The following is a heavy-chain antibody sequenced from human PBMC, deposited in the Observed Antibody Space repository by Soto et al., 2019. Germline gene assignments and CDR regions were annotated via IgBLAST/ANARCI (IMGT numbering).Heavy chain of an antibody. D-gene: IGHD2-15*01. Sequence: GGSLRLSCAASGFTFSSYSMNWVRQAPGKGLEWVSYISSSSSTIYYADSVKGRFTISRDNAKNSLYLQMNSLRDEDTAVYYCVSSRNDIVVVAHFDYWGQGTLVTVSS. CDR2: ISSSSSTI. CDR1: GFTFSSYS. J-gene: IGHJ4*02. CDR3: VSSRNDIVVVAHFDY. V-gene: IGHV3-48*02.